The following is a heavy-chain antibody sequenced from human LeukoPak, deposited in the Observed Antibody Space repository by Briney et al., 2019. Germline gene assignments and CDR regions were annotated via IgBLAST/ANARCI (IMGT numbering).Heavy chain of an antibody. CDR1: GFTFSNAW. CDR3: TILGYTYGRFDY. Sequence: GGSLRLSCAASGFTFSNAWMSWVRQAPGKGLEWVGRIKSKTDGGTTDYAAPVKGRITISRDDSKNTLYLQMNSLKTEDTAVYYCTILGYTYGRFDYWGQGTLVTVSS. D-gene: IGHD5-18*01. J-gene: IGHJ4*02. CDR2: IKSKTDGGTT. V-gene: IGHV3-15*01.